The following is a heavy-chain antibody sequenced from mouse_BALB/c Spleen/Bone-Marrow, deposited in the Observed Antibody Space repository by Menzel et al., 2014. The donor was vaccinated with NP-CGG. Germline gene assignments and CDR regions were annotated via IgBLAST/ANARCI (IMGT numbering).Heavy chain of an antibody. J-gene: IGHJ3*01. V-gene: IGHV2-9*02. CDR1: GFSLTSYG. Sequence: VKLVESGPGLVPPSQSLSITCTVSGFSLTSYGVHWVRQPPGKGLEWLGVIWAGGSTNYNSALLSSMSISKDNSKSQVFLKMNIRQTDDTAMYYCARDNGNFFAYWGQGTLVTVSA. D-gene: IGHD2-1*01. CDR3: ARDNGNFFAY. CDR2: IWAGGST.